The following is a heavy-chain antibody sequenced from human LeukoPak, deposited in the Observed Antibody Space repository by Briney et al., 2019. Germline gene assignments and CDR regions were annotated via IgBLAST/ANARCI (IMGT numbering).Heavy chain of an antibody. CDR3: ARDRSSSWYLFGY. Sequence: GGSLRLSCAASGFTVSSNYMSWVRQAPGKGLEWVSVIYSGGSTYYADSVKGRFTISRDNSKNTLYLQMNSLRAEDTAVYYCARDRSSSWYLFGYWGQGTLVTVSS. CDR1: GFTVSSNY. V-gene: IGHV3-66*01. J-gene: IGHJ4*02. D-gene: IGHD6-13*01. CDR2: IYSGGST.